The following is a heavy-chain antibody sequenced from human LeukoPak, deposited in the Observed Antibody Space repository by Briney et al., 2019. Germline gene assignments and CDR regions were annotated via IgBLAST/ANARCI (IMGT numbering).Heavy chain of an antibody. Sequence: GASVKVSCKASGYTFTTYDINWVRQATGQVLEWMGWMNPNSGNTGYAQKFQGRVTMTRNTSMSTAYMELNSLRSEDTAVYYCARANYYGSGKKDLDYWGQGTLVTVSS. J-gene: IGHJ4*02. CDR2: MNPNSGNT. D-gene: IGHD3-10*01. CDR1: GYTFTTYD. V-gene: IGHV1-8*01. CDR3: ARANYYGSGKKDLDY.